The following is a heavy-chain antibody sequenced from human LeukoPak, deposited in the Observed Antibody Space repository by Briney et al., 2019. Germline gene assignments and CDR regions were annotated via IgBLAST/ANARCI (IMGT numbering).Heavy chain of an antibody. CDR1: GFTFSSYW. J-gene: IGHJ6*03. D-gene: IGHD3-10*01. CDR2: IKQDGSEK. Sequence: GGSLRLSCAASGFTFSSYWRSWVRQAPGKGLEWVANIKQDGSEKYYVDSVKGRFTISRDNAKNSLYLQMNSLRAEDTAVYYCAIDSMVRDNYYMDVWGKGTTVTVSS. V-gene: IGHV3-7*01. CDR3: AIDSMVRDNYYMDV.